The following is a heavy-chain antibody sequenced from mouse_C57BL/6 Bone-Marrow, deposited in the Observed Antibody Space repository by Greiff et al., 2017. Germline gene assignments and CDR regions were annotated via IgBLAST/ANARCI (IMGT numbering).Heavy chain of an antibody. V-gene: IGHV1-81*01. D-gene: IGHD1-1*01. Sequence: SGAELARPGASVKLSCKASGYTFTSYGISWVKQRTGQGLEWIGEIYPRSGNTYYNEKFKGKATLTADKSSSTAYMELRSLTSEDSAVYFCAYYYGSAGWYFDVWGTGTTVTVSS. J-gene: IGHJ1*03. CDR2: IYPRSGNT. CDR1: GYTFTSYG. CDR3: AYYYGSAGWYFDV.